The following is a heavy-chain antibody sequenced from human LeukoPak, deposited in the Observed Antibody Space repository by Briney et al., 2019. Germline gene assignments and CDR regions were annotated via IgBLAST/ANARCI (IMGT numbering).Heavy chain of an antibody. CDR1: GGSISSSNW. CDR2: TYDSGST. Sequence: SETLSLTCAVSGGSISSSNWWSWVRQPPGKGLEWIGETYDSGSTNYNPSLKSRVTISVDKSKNQFSLKLSSVTAADTAVYYCARIMGRGYCSSTSCRGDWFDPWGQGTLVTVSS. D-gene: IGHD2-2*01. CDR3: ARIMGRGYCSSTSCRGDWFDP. J-gene: IGHJ5*02. V-gene: IGHV4-4*02.